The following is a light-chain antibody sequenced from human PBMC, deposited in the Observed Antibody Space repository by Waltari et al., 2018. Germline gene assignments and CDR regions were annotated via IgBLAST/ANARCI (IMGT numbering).Light chain of an antibody. CDR1: SSNIGSTN. V-gene: IGLV1-44*01. J-gene: IGLJ3*02. CDR3: AAWDDSLDGHWV. Sequence: QSVLTQPPSASGTPGQRSTIPCSGSSSNIGSTNVNWYRHLPGTAPKPLIFTHDPRPSGVPDRFSGSKSGTSASLAISGLQSEDEADYYCAAWDDSLDGHWVFGGGTKLTVL. CDR2: THD.